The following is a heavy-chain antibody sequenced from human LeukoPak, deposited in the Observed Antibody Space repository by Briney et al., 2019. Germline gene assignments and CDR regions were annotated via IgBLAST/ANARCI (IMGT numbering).Heavy chain of an antibody. CDR1: GFTFDDYG. D-gene: IGHD6-19*01. CDR2: INWNGGST. V-gene: IGHV3-20*04. J-gene: IGHJ4*02. Sequence: GGSLRLSCAASGFTFDDYGVSWVRQAPGKGLEWVSGINWNGGSTGYADSVKGRFTIPRDNAKNSLYLQMNSLRAEDTALYYCARDHSSGWYYFDYWGQGTLVTVSS. CDR3: ARDHSSGWYYFDY.